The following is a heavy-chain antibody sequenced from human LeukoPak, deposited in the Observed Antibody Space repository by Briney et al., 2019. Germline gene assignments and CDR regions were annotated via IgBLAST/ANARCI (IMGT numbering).Heavy chain of an antibody. Sequence: GGSLRLSCAASGFSVSTDYISWVRQAPGKGLEWVSTLYSGGNTHYAGSVKGRFTISRDNSKNTVYLEMNSLRAEDAAIYYCARGWGSFENWGQGTQVAVSS. V-gene: IGHV3-53*01. CDR1: GFSVSTDY. CDR3: ARGWGSFEN. CDR2: LYSGGNT. D-gene: IGHD7-27*01. J-gene: IGHJ4*02.